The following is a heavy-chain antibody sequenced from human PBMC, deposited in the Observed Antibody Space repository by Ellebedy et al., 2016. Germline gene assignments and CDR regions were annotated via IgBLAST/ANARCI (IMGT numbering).Heavy chain of an antibody. CDR2: INPSGGST. CDR1: GGTFSSYA. CDR3: ATDMERRSMSGVVTGTFET. D-gene: IGHD3-3*01. Sequence: ASVKVSCKASGGTFSSYAISWVRQAPGQGLEWMGIINPSGGSTSYAQKFQGRVTMTRDTSTSTVYMELSSLRSEDTAIYFCATDMERRSMSGVVTGTFETWGQGTQVTVS. V-gene: IGHV1-46*01. J-gene: IGHJ5*02.